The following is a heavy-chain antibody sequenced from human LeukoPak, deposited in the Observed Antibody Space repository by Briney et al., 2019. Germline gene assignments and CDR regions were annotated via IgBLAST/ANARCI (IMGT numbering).Heavy chain of an antibody. V-gene: IGHV4-34*01. CDR1: GGSFSGYY. D-gene: IGHD2-2*01. Sequence: SETLSLTCAVYGGSFSGYYWSWIRQPPGKGLEWIGEINHSGSTNYNPSLKSRVTISVDTSKNQFSLKLSSVTAADTAVYYCARRPYIVVVPAAMGPDFDYWGQGTLVTVSS. J-gene: IGHJ4*02. CDR3: ARRPYIVVVPAAMGPDFDY. CDR2: INHSGST.